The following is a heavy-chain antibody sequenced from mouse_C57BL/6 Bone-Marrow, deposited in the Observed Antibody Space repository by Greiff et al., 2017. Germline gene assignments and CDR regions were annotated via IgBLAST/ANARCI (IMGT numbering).Heavy chain of an antibody. CDR2: IHPNSGST. V-gene: IGHV1-64*01. Sequence: QVQLQQPGAELVKPGASVKLSCKASGYTFTSYWMHWVKQRPGQGLEWIGMIHPNSGSTNYNEKFKSKATLTVDKSSSPAYMQLSSLTSEDSAVYYCASEATGPYYFDYWGQGTTLTVSS. J-gene: IGHJ2*01. CDR3: ASEATGPYYFDY. D-gene: IGHD4-1*01. CDR1: GYTFTSYW.